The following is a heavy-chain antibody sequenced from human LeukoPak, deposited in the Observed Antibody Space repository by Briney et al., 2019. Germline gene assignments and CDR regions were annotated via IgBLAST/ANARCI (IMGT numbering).Heavy chain of an antibody. D-gene: IGHD6-13*01. CDR1: GGSISSSSYY. Sequence: PSETLSLTCTVSGGSISSSSYYWSWIRQPAGKGLEWIGRIYTSGSTNYNPSLKSRVTISVDTSKNQFSLKLSSVTAADTAVYYCARGTGSDSSSWLGNWFDPWGQGTLVTVSS. J-gene: IGHJ5*02. V-gene: IGHV4-61*02. CDR2: IYTSGST. CDR3: ARGTGSDSSSWLGNWFDP.